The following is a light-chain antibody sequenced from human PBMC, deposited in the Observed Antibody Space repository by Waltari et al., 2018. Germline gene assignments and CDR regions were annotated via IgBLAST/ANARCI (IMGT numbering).Light chain of an antibody. Sequence: DTLMTQTPSSLSASVLDTVTITCRSTQAISTYVNWYKMTPGMAPSLLICSSSTLHPGVSSRFRGSGSGTDFTLTITDLQPDDFATYYCQQSYSAPLHFGGGTRVDI. CDR3: QQSYSAPLH. CDR1: QAISTY. CDR2: SSS. V-gene: IGKV1-39*01. J-gene: IGKJ4*01.